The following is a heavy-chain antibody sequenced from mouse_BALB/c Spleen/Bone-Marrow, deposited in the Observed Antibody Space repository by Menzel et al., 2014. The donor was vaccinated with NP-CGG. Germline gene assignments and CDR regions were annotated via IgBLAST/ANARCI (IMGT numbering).Heavy chain of an antibody. V-gene: IGHV1S137*01. CDR2: ISTYYGDA. Sequence: QVQLQQSGAELVRPGVSVKISCKGSGYTFTDYAMHWVKQSHAKSLEWIGVISTYYGDASYNQKFKGKATMTVDKSSSTAYMELARLTSEDSAIYYCARDCDYGFAYWGQGTLVTVSA. CDR3: ARDCDYGFAY. J-gene: IGHJ3*01. CDR1: GYTFTDYA. D-gene: IGHD2-4*01.